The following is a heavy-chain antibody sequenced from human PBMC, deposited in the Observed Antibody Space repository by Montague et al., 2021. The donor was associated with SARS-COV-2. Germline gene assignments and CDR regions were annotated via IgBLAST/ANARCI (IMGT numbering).Heavy chain of an antibody. J-gene: IGHJ4*02. CDR1: GFSLSTSGIC. Sequence: PALVKPTKTLTLTCTFSGFSLSTSGICVSWIRQPPGKALEWLARXDWDDDKYYSTSLKTRLTISKDTSKNQVVLTMTNMDPVDTATYYCARMTVTTALDYWGQGTLVTVSS. V-gene: IGHV2-70*11. CDR3: ARMTVTTALDY. CDR2: XDWDDDK. D-gene: IGHD4-17*01.